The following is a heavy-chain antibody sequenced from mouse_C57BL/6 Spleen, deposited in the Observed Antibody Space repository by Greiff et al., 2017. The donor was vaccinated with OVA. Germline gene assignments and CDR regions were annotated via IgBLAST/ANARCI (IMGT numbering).Heavy chain of an antibody. V-gene: IGHV14-4*01. Sequence: VQLKESGAELVRPGASVKLSCTASGFNIKDDYMHWVKQRPEQGLEWIGWIDPENGDTEYASKFQGKATITADTSSNTAYLQRSSLTSEDTAVYYCTLGYFDYWGQGTTLTVSS. CDR3: TLGYFDY. J-gene: IGHJ2*01. D-gene: IGHD3-3*01. CDR2: IDPENGDT. CDR1: GFNIKDDY.